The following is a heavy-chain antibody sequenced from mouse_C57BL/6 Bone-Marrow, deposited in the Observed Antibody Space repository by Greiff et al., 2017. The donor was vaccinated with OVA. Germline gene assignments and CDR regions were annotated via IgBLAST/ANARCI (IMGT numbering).Heavy chain of an antibody. V-gene: IGHV14-4*01. J-gene: IGHJ3*01. Sequence: EVKLVESGAELVRPGASVKLSCTASGFNIKDDYMHWVKQRPEQGLEWIGWIDPENGDTEYASKFQGKATITADTSSNTAYLQLSSLTSEDTAVYHCTADLTGFAYWGQGTLVTVSA. CDR2: IDPENGDT. D-gene: IGHD1-1*01. CDR3: TADLTGFAY. CDR1: GFNIKDDY.